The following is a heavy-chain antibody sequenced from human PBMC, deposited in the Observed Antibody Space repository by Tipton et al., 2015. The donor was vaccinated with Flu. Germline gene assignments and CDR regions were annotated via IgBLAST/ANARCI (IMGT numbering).Heavy chain of an antibody. CDR3: ARDQNPLDV. V-gene: IGHV1-46*01. CDR1: GSTSTDYY. J-gene: IGHJ6*02. D-gene: IGHD2/OR15-2a*01. Sequence: QLVQSGAEVKNPGVSVKVSCKAVGSTSTDYYIHWVRQATRQGLEWMGIINARGDDTGYAQRFQGRLTLTQDTSTSTVYMELSSLRSEDMAVYYCARDQNPLDVWGQGTTVTVSS. CDR2: INARGDDT.